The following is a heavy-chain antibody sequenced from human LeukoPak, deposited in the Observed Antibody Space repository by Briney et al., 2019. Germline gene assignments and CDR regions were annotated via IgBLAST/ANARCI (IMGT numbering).Heavy chain of an antibody. CDR1: GYTFTGYY. CDR3: ARGAVSGSLFSDY. J-gene: IGHJ4*02. CDR2: INPSSGGT. D-gene: IGHD1-26*01. Sequence: ASVKVSCKASGYTFTGYYIHWVRQAPGQGLEWMGWINPSSGGTNYAQKFQGRVTMTTDTSITTANMELSRLRSDDTAMYYCARGAVSGSLFSDYWGRGTLGTVSS. V-gene: IGHV1-2*02.